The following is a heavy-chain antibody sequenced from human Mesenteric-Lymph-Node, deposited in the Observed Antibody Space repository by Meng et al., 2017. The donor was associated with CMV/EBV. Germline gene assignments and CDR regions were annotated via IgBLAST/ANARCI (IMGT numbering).Heavy chain of an antibody. CDR3: ATEREPRGANDY. Sequence: GESLKISCAASGFTFSSYEMNWVRQAPGKGLEWVSYISSSGTTIYYADSVKGRFTLSRDNSKNMLYLQMNSLRTEDTAVYYCATEREPRGANDYWGQGTLVTVSS. J-gene: IGHJ4*02. V-gene: IGHV3-48*03. CDR2: ISSSGTTI. CDR1: GFTFSSYE. D-gene: IGHD3-10*01.